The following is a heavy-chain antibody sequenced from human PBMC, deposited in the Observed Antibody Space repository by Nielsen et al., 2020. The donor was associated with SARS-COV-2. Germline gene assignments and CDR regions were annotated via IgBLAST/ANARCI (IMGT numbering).Heavy chain of an antibody. CDR2: ISAFNGNT. CDR1: GYTFISYG. D-gene: IGHD6-13*01. J-gene: IGHJ6*04. Sequence: ASVKVSCKASGYTFISYGISWVRQAPGQGLEWMGWISAFNGNTNYAQKLQGRVTTTRDTSATTVYLELSSLTSEDTAVYYCARDTGNWYMDVWGKGTTVTVSS. V-gene: IGHV1-18*04. CDR3: ARDTGNWYMDV.